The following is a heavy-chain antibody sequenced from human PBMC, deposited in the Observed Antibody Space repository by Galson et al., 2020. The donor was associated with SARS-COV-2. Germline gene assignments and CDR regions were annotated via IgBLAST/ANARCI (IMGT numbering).Heavy chain of an antibody. V-gene: IGHV4-30-2*06. Sequence: ASETLSLTCAVSGFTISSGGYSWSWIRQSPGKGLEWIGYIYQSGTTYYNPSLKSRVTISVDRSQNPFSLNLSSVTTADTAVYYCVRGSNGRVGLIPSRNWFDPWGQGALVTVSS. J-gene: IGHJ5*02. CDR2: IYQSGTT. D-gene: IGHD1-1*01. CDR1: GFTISSGGYS. CDR3: VRGSNGRVGLIPSRNWFDP.